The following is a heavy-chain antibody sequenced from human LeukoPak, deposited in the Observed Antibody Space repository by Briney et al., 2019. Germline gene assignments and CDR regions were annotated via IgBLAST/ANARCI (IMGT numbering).Heavy chain of an antibody. D-gene: IGHD3-10*01. Sequence: PGGSLRLSCAASRFTFSIYTMTWVRQAPGKGLEWVSSISSSSSYKYYADSVKGRFTITRDNAKNSLYLQMNSLRAEDTAVYYCARDGETDYYGSGSYPDYWGQGTLVTVSS. V-gene: IGHV3-21*01. CDR1: RFTFSIYT. J-gene: IGHJ4*02. CDR2: ISSSSSYK. CDR3: ARDGETDYYGSGSYPDY.